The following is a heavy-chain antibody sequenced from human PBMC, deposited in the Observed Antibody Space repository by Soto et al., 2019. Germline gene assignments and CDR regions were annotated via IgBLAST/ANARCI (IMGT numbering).Heavy chain of an antibody. Sequence: PSDTLSLTSPVSGYSISSSHYYWVWVLPPPGKGLEWIGSFNYRGSTYYNPPLKSRVTISGDTSKNQFSLKLGSVTAADTAVYFCARHEAIQLWRWGIDYCGQGTLVTVSS. J-gene: IGHJ4*02. V-gene: IGHV4-39*01. D-gene: IGHD5-18*01. CDR3: ARHEAIQLWRWGIDY. CDR2: FNYRGST. CDR1: GYSISSSHYY.